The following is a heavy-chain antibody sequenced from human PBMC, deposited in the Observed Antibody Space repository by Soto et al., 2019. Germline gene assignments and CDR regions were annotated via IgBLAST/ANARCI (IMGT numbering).Heavy chain of an antibody. CDR3: VRPNFGALTHFDF. Sequence: GKSLKISCKAIGYTFTNYWIGWVRQTPGKGLEWMGIIFPGDSDTRYNPSFEGQVTVSADESISTAYLQWNTLKASDTAMYYCVRPNFGALTHFDFWGQGTLVTVSS. CDR2: IFPGDSDT. CDR1: GYTFTNYW. V-gene: IGHV5-51*03. D-gene: IGHD3-16*01. J-gene: IGHJ4*02.